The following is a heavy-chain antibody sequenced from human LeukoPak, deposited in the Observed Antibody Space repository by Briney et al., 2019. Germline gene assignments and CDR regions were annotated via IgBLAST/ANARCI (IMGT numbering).Heavy chain of an antibody. CDR1: GFTFSSYA. D-gene: IGHD3-22*01. J-gene: IGHJ4*02. CDR2: ISGSGGST. V-gene: IGHV3-23*01. CDR3: AKGGITMIEVVIIYYFDY. Sequence: PGGSLRLSCAASGFTFSSYAMSWVRQAPGKGLEWVSAISGSGGSTYYADSVKGRFTISRDNSKNTLYLQMNSLRAEDTAVYYCAKGGITMIEVVIIYYFDYWGQGTLVTVSS.